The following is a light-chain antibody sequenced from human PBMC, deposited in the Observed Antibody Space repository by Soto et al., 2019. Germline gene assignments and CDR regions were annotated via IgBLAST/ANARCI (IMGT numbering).Light chain of an antibody. V-gene: IGLV2-14*03. CDR3: SSHTSGTTL. J-gene: IGLJ3*02. CDR1: ASDIGGYNY. CDR2: DVT. Sequence: QSALTQPASVSGSPGQSITISCTGTASDIGGYNYVSWYQHHPGQAPKLIIYDVTNRPSGLSDRFSGSKSGNTASLTISGLQAEDEANYYCSSHTSGTTLFGGGTKVTVL.